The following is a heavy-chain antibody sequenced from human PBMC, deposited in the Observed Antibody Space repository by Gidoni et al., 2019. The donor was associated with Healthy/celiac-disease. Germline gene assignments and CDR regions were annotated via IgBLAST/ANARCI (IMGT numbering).Heavy chain of an antibody. CDR2: ISYDGSNK. CDR1: GFPFSSYA. J-gene: IGHJ6*02. Sequence: VQLVESGGGVVQPGRSLRLSCAAPGFPFSSYAMHWLRQAPGKGLEWVAVISYDGSNKYYADSVKGRFTISRDNSKNTLYLQMNSLRAEDTAVYYCARDRGTSSSWVRYYYYGMDVWGQGTTVTVSS. CDR3: ARDRGTSSSWVRYYYYGMDV. D-gene: IGHD6-13*01. V-gene: IGHV3-30*04.